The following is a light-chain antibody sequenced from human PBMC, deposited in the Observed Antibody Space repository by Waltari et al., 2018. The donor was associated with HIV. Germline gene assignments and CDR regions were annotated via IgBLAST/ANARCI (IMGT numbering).Light chain of an antibody. J-gene: IGLJ3*02. CDR1: SNNVGHHG. CDR2: RNS. CDR3: SAWDITLSAWV. V-gene: IGLV10-54*01. Sequence: QAGLTPPPSLSEDLRQNVTITCTGNSNNVGHHGTVWLKQHRGRPPKVIFFRNSFRPPGIPERISASRSGNTASLTIIGLQSEDEADYYCSAWDITLSAWVFGGGTQVTV.